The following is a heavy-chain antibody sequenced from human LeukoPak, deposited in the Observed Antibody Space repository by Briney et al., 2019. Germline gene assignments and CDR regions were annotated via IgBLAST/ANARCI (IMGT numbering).Heavy chain of an antibody. CDR3: AKSTQQLAHDAFDI. D-gene: IGHD6-13*01. CDR2: ISGSGGST. Sequence: SASGFTFSNYWMNWVRQAPGKGLEWVSAISGSGGSTYYADSVKGRFTISRDNSKNTLYLQMNSLRAEDTAVYYCAKSTQQLAHDAFDIWGQGTMVTVSS. CDR1: GFTFSNYW. V-gene: IGHV3-23*01. J-gene: IGHJ3*02.